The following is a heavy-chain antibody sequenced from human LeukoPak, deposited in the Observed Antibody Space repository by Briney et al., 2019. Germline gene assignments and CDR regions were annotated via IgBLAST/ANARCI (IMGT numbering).Heavy chain of an antibody. CDR2: FDRGSLDT. Sequence: PGGSLRLSCAASGFTLSVYPMTWVRQAPGKGLQWVSLFDRGSLDTYYADSVRGRFTVSRDNDKNTLYLQMNSLRAEDTAVYYCARRGYESSGPKYYFDHWGQGILVTVSS. V-gene: IGHV3-23*01. D-gene: IGHD3-22*01. CDR3: ARRGYESSGPKYYFDH. J-gene: IGHJ4*02. CDR1: GFTLSVYP.